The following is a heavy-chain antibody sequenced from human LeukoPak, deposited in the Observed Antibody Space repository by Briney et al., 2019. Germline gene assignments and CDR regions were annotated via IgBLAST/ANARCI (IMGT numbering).Heavy chain of an antibody. D-gene: IGHD1-1*01. J-gene: IGHJ6*04. CDR3: ARWYNWNDGNYYGMDV. CDR2: ISSSGSTI. V-gene: IGHV3-48*03. CDR1: GFTFNSYE. Sequence: GGSLRLSCAASGFTFNSYEMNWVRQAPGKGLEWVSYISSSGSTIYYADSVKGRFTISRDNAKNSLYLQVNSLRAEDTAVYYCARWYNWNDGNYYGMDVWGKGTTVTVSS.